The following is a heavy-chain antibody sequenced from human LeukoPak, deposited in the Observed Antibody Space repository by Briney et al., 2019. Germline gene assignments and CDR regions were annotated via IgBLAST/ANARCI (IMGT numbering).Heavy chain of an antibody. CDR2: IYYSGST. D-gene: IGHD2-2*01. CDR1: GGSISSYY. CDR3: ARGYCSSTSCSHYNWFDP. V-gene: IGHV4-59*01. J-gene: IGHJ5*02. Sequence: SETLSLTCTVSGGSISSYYWSWIRQPPGKGLEWIAYIYYSGSTNYNPSLKSRVTISVDTSKNQFSLKLSSVTAADTAVYYCARGYCSSTSCSHYNWFDPWGQGTLVTVSS.